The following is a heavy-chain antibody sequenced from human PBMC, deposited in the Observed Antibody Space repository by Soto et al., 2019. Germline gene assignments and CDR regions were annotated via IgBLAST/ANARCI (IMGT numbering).Heavy chain of an antibody. CDR3: VKAPDDNDHVWGTYLDY. CDR1: GFTFNNYA. Sequence: GGSLRLSCEGAGFTFNNYAMYWVRQAPGKGLEWVGGIIGSGGSTYLADSVRGRFTISRDNSKNTLSLQMNSLTVEDTAVYYCVKAPDDNDHVWGTYLDYWGQGTLVTVSS. V-gene: IGHV3-23*01. J-gene: IGHJ4*02. CDR2: IIGSGGST. D-gene: IGHD3-16*02.